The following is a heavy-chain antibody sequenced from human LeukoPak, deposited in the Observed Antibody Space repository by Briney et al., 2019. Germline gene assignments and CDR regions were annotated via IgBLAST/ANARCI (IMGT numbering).Heavy chain of an antibody. Sequence: GESLKISCKGSGYSFTSYWIGWERQMPGKGLEWMGIIYPCYSDTRYSPSFQGQVTISADKSISTAYLPWSSLKASDTAMYYCARLMSGYSGYDGGNWFDPWGQGTLVTVSS. CDR2: IYPCYSDT. CDR1: GYSFTSYW. J-gene: IGHJ5*02. V-gene: IGHV5-51*01. CDR3: ARLMSGYSGYDGGNWFDP. D-gene: IGHD5-12*01.